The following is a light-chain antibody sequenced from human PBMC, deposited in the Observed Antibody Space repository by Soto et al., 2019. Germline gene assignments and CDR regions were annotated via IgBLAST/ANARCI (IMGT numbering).Light chain of an antibody. CDR1: TSNIGINT. Sequence: QSVLTQPPSVSGTPGQRVSISCSGSTSNIGINTVNWYQQLPGTAPKLLIYSNTQRPSGVPERFSGSKSGTSASLAISGLRSEDEADYYCAAWDDSLNAYVFGTGTKLTVL. V-gene: IGLV1-44*01. CDR2: SNT. CDR3: AAWDDSLNAYV. J-gene: IGLJ1*01.